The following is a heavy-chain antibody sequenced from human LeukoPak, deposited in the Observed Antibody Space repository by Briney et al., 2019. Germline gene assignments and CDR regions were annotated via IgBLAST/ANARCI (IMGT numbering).Heavy chain of an antibody. CDR2: IRHDGSYQ. CDR3: AKNRDSSDYPRDFDF. V-gene: IGHV3-30*02. Sequence: SGGSLGLSCAAFGFTFSSYGMHWVRQTPGKGLEWVAFIRHDGSYQQYADSVKGRFTVSRDNSKDMVYLQMNSLRTEDTVVYYCAKNRDSSDYPRDFDFWGQGTLVTVSS. D-gene: IGHD3-22*01. J-gene: IGHJ4*02. CDR1: GFTFSSYG.